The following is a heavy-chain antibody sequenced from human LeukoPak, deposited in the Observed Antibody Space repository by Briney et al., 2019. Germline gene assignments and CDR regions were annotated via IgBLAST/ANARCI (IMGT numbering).Heavy chain of an antibody. CDR1: GGSFSGYY. Sequence: SETLSLTCAVYGGSFSGYYWSWIRQPPGKGLEWIGEINHSGSTNYNPSLKSRVTISVDTSKNQFSLKLSSVTAADTAVYYCARPHYYYYYMDVWGKGTTVTISS. V-gene: IGHV4-34*01. CDR2: INHSGST. CDR3: ARPHYYYYYMDV. J-gene: IGHJ6*03.